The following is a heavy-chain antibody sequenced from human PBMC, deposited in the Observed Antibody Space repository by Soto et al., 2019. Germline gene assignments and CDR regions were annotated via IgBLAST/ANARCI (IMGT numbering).Heavy chain of an antibody. J-gene: IGHJ4*02. Sequence: GGSLRLSCTTSGFTFGDNAMNWVRQAPGKGLEWVGFISSRAYGPSTEYAASVKGRFIISRGDSEGIAYLRMNSLKTEGTAVYFCVKVISVSGWAFAYWGQGTVVTVSS. CDR3: VKVISVSGWAFAY. CDR2: ISSRAYGPST. V-gene: IGHV3-49*04. CDR1: GFTFGDNA. D-gene: IGHD6-19*01.